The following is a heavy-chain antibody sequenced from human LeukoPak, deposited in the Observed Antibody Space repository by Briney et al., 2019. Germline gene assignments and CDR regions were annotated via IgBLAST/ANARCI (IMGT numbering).Heavy chain of an antibody. V-gene: IGHV1-69*04. D-gene: IGHD3-22*01. CDR2: IIPILGIA. Sequence: SVTVSCKASGGTFSSYAISWVRQVPGQGLEWMGRIIPILGIANYAQKFQGRVTITADKSTSTAYMELSSLRSEDTAVYYCVANRYYYDSSDNWGQGTLVTVSS. CDR3: VANRYYYDSSDN. CDR1: GGTFSSYA. J-gene: IGHJ4*02.